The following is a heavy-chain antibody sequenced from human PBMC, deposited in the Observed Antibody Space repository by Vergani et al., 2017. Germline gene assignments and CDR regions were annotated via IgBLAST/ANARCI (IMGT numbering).Heavy chain of an antibody. D-gene: IGHD3-3*01. CDR1: GFTFSSYG. Sequence: QVQLVESGGGVVQPGRSLRLSCAASGFTFSSYGMHWVRQAPGKGLEWVAVISYDGSNKYYADSVKGRFTISRDNSKNTLYLQMNSLRAEGTAVYYCAKDMGLVGITIFGVVTPPGPFDYWGQGTLVTVSS. CDR3: AKDMGLVGITIFGVVTPPGPFDY. V-gene: IGHV3-30*18. J-gene: IGHJ4*02. CDR2: ISYDGSNK.